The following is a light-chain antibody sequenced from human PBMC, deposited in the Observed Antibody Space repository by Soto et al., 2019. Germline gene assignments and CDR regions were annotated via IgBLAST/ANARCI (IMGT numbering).Light chain of an antibody. Sequence: EIVLTQSPATLSLSPGERATLSCRASQSVTKYLAWYQQKPGQALRLLIYDTSNRATGIPARFSGSGSGTDFTLTISNLESEDSGIYYCQQRYNWLTFGGGTKVDIK. CDR1: QSVTKY. CDR3: QQRYNWLT. CDR2: DTS. J-gene: IGKJ4*01. V-gene: IGKV3-11*01.